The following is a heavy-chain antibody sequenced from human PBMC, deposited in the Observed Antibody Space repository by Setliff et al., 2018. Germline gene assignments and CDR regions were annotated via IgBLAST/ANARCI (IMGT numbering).Heavy chain of an antibody. J-gene: IGHJ3*02. D-gene: IGHD3-22*01. Sequence: GESLKISCKGSGYSFTSCWIGWVRQMPGKGLEWMGIIYPGDSDTRYSPSFQGQVTISADKSISTAYLQWSSLKASDTAMYYCASTLYYYDSSGYGAFDIWGQGTMVTVSS. CDR3: ASTLYYYDSSGYGAFDI. CDR1: GYSFTSCW. V-gene: IGHV5-51*01. CDR2: IYPGDSDT.